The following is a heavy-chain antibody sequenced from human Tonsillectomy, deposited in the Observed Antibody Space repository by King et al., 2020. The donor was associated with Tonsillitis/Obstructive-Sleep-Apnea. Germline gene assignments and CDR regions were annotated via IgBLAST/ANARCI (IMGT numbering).Heavy chain of an antibody. J-gene: IGHJ6*02. CDR3: ARAQEYYDILTGYYSGLDLDV. D-gene: IGHD3-9*01. CDR1: GGSISSYY. CDR2: IYYSGST. V-gene: IGHV4-59*01. Sequence: VQLQESGPGLVKPSETLSLTCTVSGGSISSYYWSWIRQPPGKGLEWIGYIYYSGSTNYNPSLKSRVTISVDTSKNQFSLKLSSVTAADTAVYYCARAQEYYDILTGYYSGLDLDVWGQGTTVTVSS.